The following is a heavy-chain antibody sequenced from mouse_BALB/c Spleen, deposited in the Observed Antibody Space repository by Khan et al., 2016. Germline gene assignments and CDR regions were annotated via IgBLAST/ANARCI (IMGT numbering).Heavy chain of an antibody. CDR2: INTHSGVP. V-gene: IGHV9-4*02. CDR3: ARGFAAYTMDY. CDR1: GYTFTTAG. J-gene: IGHJ4*01. Sequence: QIQLVQSGPELKKPGETVRISCKASGYTFTTAGMQWVQKMPGKGLKWIGWINTHSGVPKYAEDFKGRFAFSLETSANTAYFQISNLNNEDTATCFCARGFAAYTMDYGGRGTSVTVSS.